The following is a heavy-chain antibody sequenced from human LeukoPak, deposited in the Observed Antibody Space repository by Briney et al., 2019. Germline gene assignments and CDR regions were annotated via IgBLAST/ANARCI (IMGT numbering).Heavy chain of an antibody. V-gene: IGHV4-59*01. CDR3: AREGRYCSGGSCYANFDY. J-gene: IGHJ4*02. Sequence: SETLSLTCTVSGGSISSYYWSWIRQPPGKGLEWIGYIYYSGSTNYNPSLKSRVTISVDTSKNQFSLKLSSVTAADTAVYYCAREGRYCSGGSCYANFDYWGQGTLVTVSS. CDR1: GGSISSYY. CDR2: IYYSGST. D-gene: IGHD2-15*01.